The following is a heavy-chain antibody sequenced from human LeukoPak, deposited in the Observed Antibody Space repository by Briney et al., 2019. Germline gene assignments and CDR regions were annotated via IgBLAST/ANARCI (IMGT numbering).Heavy chain of an antibody. J-gene: IGHJ4*02. CDR3: ARDSGGIDY. V-gene: IGHV4-59*12. Sequence: SETLSLTCTVSGGSISTYYWSWIRQPPGKGLEWIGYIYYSGNTNYNPSLKSRVTISVDTSKNQFSLRLTSVTAADTAVYYCARDSGGIDYWGQGTLVTVSS. CDR1: GGSISTYY. CDR2: IYYSGNT. D-gene: IGHD1-26*01.